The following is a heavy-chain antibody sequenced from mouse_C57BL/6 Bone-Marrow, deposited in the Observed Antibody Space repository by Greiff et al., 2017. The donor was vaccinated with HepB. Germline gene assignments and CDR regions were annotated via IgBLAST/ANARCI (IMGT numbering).Heavy chain of an antibody. CDR3: TTEDYGRYAMDY. V-gene: IGHV14-1*01. J-gene: IGHJ4*01. CDR1: GFNIQDYY. Sequence: EVQLQQSGAELVRPGASVKLSCTASGFNIQDYYMHWVKQRPEQGLEWIGRIDPEDGDTEYAPKFQGKATMTADTSSNTVYLQLSSLTSEDTAVYYCTTEDYGRYAMDYWGQGTSVTVSS. D-gene: IGHD2-4*01. CDR2: IDPEDGDT.